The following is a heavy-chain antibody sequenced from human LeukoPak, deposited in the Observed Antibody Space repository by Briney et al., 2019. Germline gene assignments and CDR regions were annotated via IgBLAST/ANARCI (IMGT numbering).Heavy chain of an antibody. Sequence: ASVKVSCKASGGTFSSYAISWVRQAPGQGLEWMGWINTNTGNPTYAQGFTGRFVFSLDTSVSTAYLQISSLKAEDTAVYYCARLDDILTGYFDYWGQGTLVTVSS. J-gene: IGHJ4*02. CDR3: ARLDDILTGYFDY. CDR1: GGTFSSYA. D-gene: IGHD3-9*01. V-gene: IGHV7-4-1*02. CDR2: INTNTGNP.